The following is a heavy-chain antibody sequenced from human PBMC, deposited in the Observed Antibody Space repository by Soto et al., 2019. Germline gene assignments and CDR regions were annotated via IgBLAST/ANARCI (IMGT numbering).Heavy chain of an antibody. J-gene: IGHJ4*02. CDR1: GFSLSTSGVG. V-gene: IGHV2-5*01. Sequence: QITLKESGPTLVNPTQTLTLTCTFSGFSLSTSGVGVGWIRQPPGKALEWLALIYWNDDKRYSPSLKSRLTITKDTSKNQVVLTMTNMDPVDTATYYRALHRGRARWLPSYYFDYWGQGTLVTVSS. D-gene: IGHD3-16*01. CDR2: IYWNDDK. CDR3: ALHRGRARWLPSYYFDY.